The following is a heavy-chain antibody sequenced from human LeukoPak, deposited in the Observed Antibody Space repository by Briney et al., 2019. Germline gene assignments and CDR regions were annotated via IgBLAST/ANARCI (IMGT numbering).Heavy chain of an antibody. CDR2: ISYDGSNK. J-gene: IGHJ5*02. D-gene: IGHD2-15*01. Sequence: GGSLRLSCAASGFTFSSYAMHWVRQAPGKGLEWVAVISYDGSNKYYADSVKGRFTISRDNSKNTLYLQMNSPRAEDTAVYYCARGGRVVVVVAAIPNNWFDPWGQGTLVTVSS. CDR3: ARGGRVVVVVAAIPNNWFDP. V-gene: IGHV3-30-3*01. CDR1: GFTFSSYA.